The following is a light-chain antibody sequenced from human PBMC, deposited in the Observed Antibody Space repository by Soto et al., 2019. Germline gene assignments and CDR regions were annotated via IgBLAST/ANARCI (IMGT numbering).Light chain of an antibody. CDR1: QSVNSH. CDR2: GAS. Sequence: EIVMTQSPATLSGSPGERATLSCRASQSVNSHLAWYHQKPGQAPRLLIYGASTRATGIPARFSGSGSGTDFTLTIGSLQPEDFAVYYCQQYNNWPRTFGQGTKVEIK. V-gene: IGKV3-15*01. CDR3: QQYNNWPRT. J-gene: IGKJ1*01.